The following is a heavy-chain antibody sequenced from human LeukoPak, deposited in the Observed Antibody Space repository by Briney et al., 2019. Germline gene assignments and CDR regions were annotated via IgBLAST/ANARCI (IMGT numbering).Heavy chain of an antibody. D-gene: IGHD3-22*01. V-gene: IGHV3-7*01. CDR1: GFTFSSSW. CDR3: ARDLYRIVVVPHYFDY. J-gene: IGHJ4*02. CDR2: IQQDGSDK. Sequence: GGSLRLSCAASGFTFSSSWMSWVRQAPGKGLEWVANIQQDGSDKYYVDSVKDRFTISRDNAKNSLYLQMNSLRAEDTAVYYCARDLYRIVVVPHYFDYWGQGTLVTVSS.